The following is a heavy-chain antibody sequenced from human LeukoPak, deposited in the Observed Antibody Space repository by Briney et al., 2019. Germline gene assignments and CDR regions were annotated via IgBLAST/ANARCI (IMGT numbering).Heavy chain of an antibody. D-gene: IGHD1-1*01. CDR3: ARDFGPTGTTGDDAFDI. Sequence: PSETLSLTCTVSGGSISSGSYFWYWIRQPAGKGLEWIGRIYISGSTKYNPSLRSRVTISVDTSKNQFSLQLNSVTAADTAVYYCARDFGPTGTTGDDAFDIWGQGTMVTVSS. CDR2: IYISGST. CDR1: GGSISSGSYF. J-gene: IGHJ3*02. V-gene: IGHV4-61*02.